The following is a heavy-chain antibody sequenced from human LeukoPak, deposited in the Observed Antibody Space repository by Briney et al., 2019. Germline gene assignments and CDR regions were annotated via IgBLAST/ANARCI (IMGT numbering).Heavy chain of an antibody. CDR2: IYYSGSTY. J-gene: IGHJ1*01. V-gene: IGHV4-59*08. CDR3: ARQYYYDGSGPFQH. CDR1: GGSIISYY. D-gene: IGHD3-22*01. Sequence: PSETLSLTCTVSGGSIISYYWSWIRQPPGKGLEWIGYIYYSGSTYYYNPSLKSRVTMSVDTSKNQFSLKLSSVTAADTAVYYCARQYYYDGSGPFQHWGQGTLVTVSS.